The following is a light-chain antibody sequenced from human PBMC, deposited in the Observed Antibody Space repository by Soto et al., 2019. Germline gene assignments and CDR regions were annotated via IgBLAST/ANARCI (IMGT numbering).Light chain of an antibody. CDR2: DTS. CDR1: QSINSH. CDR3: QQYNNWWT. V-gene: IGKV3D-15*01. Sequence: EIVLTQSPATLSLSPGERATLSCRASQSINSHLVWYQQKPGQAPRLLMYDTSIRATDIPARFSGSGSGTEFTLTISSLQSEDFAFYYCQQYNNWWTFGQGTRVDIK. J-gene: IGKJ1*01.